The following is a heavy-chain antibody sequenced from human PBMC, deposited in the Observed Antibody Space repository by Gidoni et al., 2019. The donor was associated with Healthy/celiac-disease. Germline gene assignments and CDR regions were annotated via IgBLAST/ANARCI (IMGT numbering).Heavy chain of an antibody. D-gene: IGHD3-22*01. CDR2: IWYDGSNK. J-gene: IGHJ3*02. CDR3: ARAPRYYYDSSGYSWAFDI. V-gene: IGHV3-33*01. CDR1: GFTFSSYG. Sequence: QVQLVESGGGVVQPGRSLRLSCAASGFTFSSYGMHWVRQAPGKGLEWVAVIWYDGSNKYYADSVKGRFTISRDNSKNTLYLQMNSLRAEDTAVYYCARAPRYYYDSSGYSWAFDIWGQGTMVTVSS.